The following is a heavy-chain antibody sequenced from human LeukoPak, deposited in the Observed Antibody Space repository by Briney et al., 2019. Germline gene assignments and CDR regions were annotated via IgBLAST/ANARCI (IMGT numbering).Heavy chain of an antibody. D-gene: IGHD2-2*02. J-gene: IGHJ4*02. CDR2: INPNSGGT. CDR1: GYTFTGYY. CDR3: AREYCSGTSCYTFDY. Sequence: GASVKVSCKASGYTFTGYYIHWVRQAPGQGLEWMGRINPNSGGTNYAQKFQGRVTMTRDTSINTAYMELSRLGSDDTAVYYCAREYCSGTSCYTFDYWGQGTLVTVSS. V-gene: IGHV1-2*06.